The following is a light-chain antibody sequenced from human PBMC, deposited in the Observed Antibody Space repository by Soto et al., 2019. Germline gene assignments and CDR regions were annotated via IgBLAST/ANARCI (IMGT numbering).Light chain of an antibody. CDR2: DAS. J-gene: IGKJ5*01. CDR3: QQYDYLPIT. V-gene: IGKV1-33*01. CDR1: QSISSY. Sequence: DIQMTQSPSSLSASVGDRVTITCRASQSISSYLTWYQQKSGKAPKLLIYDASDLETGVPSRFSGSGSGTHFTFTISSLQPEDFATYYCQQYDYLPITFGQGTRLEI.